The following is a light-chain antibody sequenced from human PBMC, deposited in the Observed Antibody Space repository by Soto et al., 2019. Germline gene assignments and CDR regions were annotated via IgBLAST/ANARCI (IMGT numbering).Light chain of an antibody. J-gene: IGKJ4*01. V-gene: IGKV1-12*01. CDR3: QQTYSLPLT. CDR1: QDIGDW. CDR2: AAS. Sequence: DIQMTQSPSSVSAYVEDMVIITCRASQDIGDWLAWYQQKPGKAPKLLVYAASSLQSGVPSRFSGSGSGTDFTLTISSLQPEDFATYYCQQTYSLPLTFGGGTKVDIK.